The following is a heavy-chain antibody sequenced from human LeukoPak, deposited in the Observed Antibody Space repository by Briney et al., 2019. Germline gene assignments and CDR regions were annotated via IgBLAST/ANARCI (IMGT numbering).Heavy chain of an antibody. D-gene: IGHD3-9*01. Sequence: SETLSLTCTVSGGSISGSSYYWGWIRQPPGKGLEWIGSIYYSGSTYYNPSLKSRVTISVDTSKNQFSLKLSSVTAADTAVYYCARGVDETYYDILTGYYGMDVWGQGTTVTVSS. CDR2: IYYSGST. J-gene: IGHJ6*02. CDR1: GGSISGSSYY. CDR3: ARGVDETYYDILTGYYGMDV. V-gene: IGHV4-39*01.